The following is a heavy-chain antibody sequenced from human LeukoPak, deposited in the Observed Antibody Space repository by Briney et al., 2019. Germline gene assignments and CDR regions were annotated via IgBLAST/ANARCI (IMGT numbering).Heavy chain of an antibody. Sequence: SETLSLTCTVSGGSISSNYWSCIRQPPGKGLEWIGYIYYSGSTNYNPSLKSRVTISVDTSKNQFSLKLSSVTAADTAVYYCARGSGTYLYPFDYWGQGTLVTVSS. CDR3: ARGSGTYLYPFDY. D-gene: IGHD1-26*01. J-gene: IGHJ4*02. CDR1: GGSISSNY. V-gene: IGHV4-59*08. CDR2: IYYSGST.